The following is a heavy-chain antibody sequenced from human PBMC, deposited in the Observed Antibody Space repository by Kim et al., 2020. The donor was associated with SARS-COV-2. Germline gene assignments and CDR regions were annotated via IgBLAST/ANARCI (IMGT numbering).Heavy chain of an antibody. J-gene: IGHJ4*02. CDR2: IKTIGSAT. V-gene: IGHV3-11*01. Sequence: GGSLRLSCAASGFTFSHHDMNWIRQAPGKGLEWVSYIKTIGSATYYADSVKGRFTISRDNAKNSLYLQMNSLRAEDTAVYYCARDIYDRAADYWGQGTL. CDR3: ARDIYDRAADY. D-gene: IGHD3-16*01. CDR1: GFTFSHHD.